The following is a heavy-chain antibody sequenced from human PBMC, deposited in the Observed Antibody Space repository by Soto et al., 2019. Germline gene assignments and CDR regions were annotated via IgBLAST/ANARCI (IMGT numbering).Heavy chain of an antibody. D-gene: IGHD3-22*01. V-gene: IGHV3-30*18. CDR3: AKDRAPLTMIVVVITVCDY. CDR2: ISYDGSNK. J-gene: IGHJ4*02. Sequence: PGGSLRLSCAASGFTFSSYGMHWVRQVPGKGLEWVAVISYDGSNKYYADSVKGRFTISRDNSKNTLYLQMNSLRAEDTAVYYCAKDRAPLTMIVVVITVCDYWGQGTLVTVSS. CDR1: GFTFSSYG.